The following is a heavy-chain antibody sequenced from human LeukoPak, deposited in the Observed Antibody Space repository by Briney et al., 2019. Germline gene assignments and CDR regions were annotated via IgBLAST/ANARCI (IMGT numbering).Heavy chain of an antibody. J-gene: IGHJ4*02. D-gene: IGHD3-3*01. V-gene: IGHV3-15*01. CDR3: TTDPGDDCWSGYPY. Sequence: GGSLRLSCAASGFSFNTYWMHWVRQAPGKGLEWVGRIKCKTGGGKTDYAAPVKGRFTISRDDSKNTLYLQMNSLKTEDTAVYYCTTDPGDDCWSGYPYWGQGTLVTVSS. CDR2: IKCKTGGGKT. CDR1: GFSFNTYW.